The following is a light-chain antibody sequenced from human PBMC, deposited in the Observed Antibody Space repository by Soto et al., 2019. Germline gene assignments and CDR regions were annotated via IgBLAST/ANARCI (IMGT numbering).Light chain of an antibody. J-gene: IGLJ2*01. V-gene: IGLV1-40*01. CDR1: SSNIGAGYD. CDR3: QSYDSSLSGSV. Sequence: QSVLTQPASVSGAPGQRVTISCTGTSSNIGAGYDVPWYQQLPGTAPKLLIYGNSNRPSGVPDRFSGSKSGTSASLAITGLQAEDEADYYCQSYDSSLSGSVFGGGTKLTVL. CDR2: GNS.